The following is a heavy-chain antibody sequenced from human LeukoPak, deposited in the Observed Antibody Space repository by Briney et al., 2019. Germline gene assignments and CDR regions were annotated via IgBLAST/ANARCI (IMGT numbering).Heavy chain of an antibody. CDR2: IIPIFGTA. Sequence: ASVKVSCKASGGTFSSYAISWVRQAPGQGLEWMGGIIPIFGTANYAQKFQGRVTITADESPSTAYMEMSSLRSEDTAVYYCARAQSGDYAPSYYYNGMDVWGQGTTVTVSS. V-gene: IGHV1-69*13. D-gene: IGHD4-17*01. CDR1: GGTFSSYA. J-gene: IGHJ6*02. CDR3: ARAQSGDYAPSYYYNGMDV.